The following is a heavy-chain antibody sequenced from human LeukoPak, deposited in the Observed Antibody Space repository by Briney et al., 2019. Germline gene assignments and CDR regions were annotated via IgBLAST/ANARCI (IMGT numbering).Heavy chain of an antibody. CDR2: VIPIFGTA. CDR1: GGTFSSYA. CDR3: ARALVRDSSSWYGTGGFDY. V-gene: IGHV1-69*13. Sequence: SVKVSCKASGGTFSSYAISWVRQAPGQGLECMGGVIPIFGTANYAQKFQGRVTITADESTSTAYMELSSLRSEDTAVYYCARALVRDSSSWYGTGGFDYWGQGTLVTVSS. D-gene: IGHD6-13*01. J-gene: IGHJ4*02.